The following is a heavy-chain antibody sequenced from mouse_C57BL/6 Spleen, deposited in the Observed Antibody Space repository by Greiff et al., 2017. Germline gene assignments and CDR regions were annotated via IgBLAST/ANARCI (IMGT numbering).Heavy chain of an antibody. J-gene: IGHJ4*01. CDR3: ARGGGQLRLRGYAMDY. V-gene: IGHV1-26*01. CDR1: GYTFTDYY. D-gene: IGHD3-2*02. Sequence: EVQLQQSGPELVKPGASVKISCKASGYTFTDYYMNWVKQSHGKSLEWIGDINPNNGGTSYNQKFKGKATLTVDKSSSTAYMELRSLTSEDSAVYYCARGGGQLRLRGYAMDYWGQGTSVTVSS. CDR2: INPNNGGT.